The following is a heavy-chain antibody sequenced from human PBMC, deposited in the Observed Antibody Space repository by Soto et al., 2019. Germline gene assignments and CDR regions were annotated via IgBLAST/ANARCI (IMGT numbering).Heavy chain of an antibody. D-gene: IGHD3-16*01. CDR2: IGTQHDT. CDR3: GRRGSQGAWGGGWFDP. CDR1: GFTFSAYD. V-gene: IGHV3-13*01. Sequence: GGSLRLSCAASGFTFSAYDMHWVRQPTGKGLEWVSAIGTQHDTYYPDSVKGRFTISRENAKNSLYLQMNSLRTGDTAVYYCGRRGSQGAWGGGWFDPWGQGTLVTVSS. J-gene: IGHJ5*02.